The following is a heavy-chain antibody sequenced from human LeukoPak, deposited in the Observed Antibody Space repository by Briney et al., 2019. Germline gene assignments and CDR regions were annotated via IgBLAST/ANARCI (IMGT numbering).Heavy chain of an antibody. J-gene: IGHJ6*03. D-gene: IGHD3-22*01. CDR2: ISSSSSYI. V-gene: IGHV3-21*01. CDR1: GFTFSSYS. Sequence: KTGGSLRLSCAASGFTFSSYSMNWVRRAPGKGLEWVSSISSSSSYIYYADSVKGRFTISRDNAKNSLYLQMNSLRAEDTAVYYCARTITMNYYYYMDVWGKGTMVTVSS. CDR3: ARTITMNYYYYMDV.